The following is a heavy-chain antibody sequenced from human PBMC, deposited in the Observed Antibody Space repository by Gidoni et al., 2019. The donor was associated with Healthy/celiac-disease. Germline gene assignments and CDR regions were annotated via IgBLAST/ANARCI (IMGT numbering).Heavy chain of an antibody. CDR1: GFTFSSYD. D-gene: IGHD2-2*01. CDR3: AKVFGDIVVVPAAMSAFDI. Sequence: EVQLLESGGGLVQPGGSLRLSCAASGFTFSSYDMSWVRQAQGEGLEWVSAISGSGVSTYYADSVKGRFTISRDNSKNTLYLQMNSLRAEDTAVYYCAKVFGDIVVVPAAMSAFDIWGQGTMVTVSS. V-gene: IGHV3-23*01. J-gene: IGHJ3*02. CDR2: ISGSGVST.